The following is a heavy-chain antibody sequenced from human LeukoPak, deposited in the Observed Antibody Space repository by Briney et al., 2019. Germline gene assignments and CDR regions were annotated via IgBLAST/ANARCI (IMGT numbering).Heavy chain of an antibody. V-gene: IGHV4-34*01. CDR2: INHSGST. CDR3: ARTYYYGSGSYRPPRGYFQH. Sequence: SETLSLTCAVYGGSFSGYYWSWIRQPPGTGLEWIGEINHSGSTNYNPSLKSRVTISVDTSKNQFSLKLSSVTAADTAVYYCARTYYYGSGSYRPPRGYFQHWGQGTLVTVSS. D-gene: IGHD3-10*01. CDR1: GGSFSGYY. J-gene: IGHJ1*01.